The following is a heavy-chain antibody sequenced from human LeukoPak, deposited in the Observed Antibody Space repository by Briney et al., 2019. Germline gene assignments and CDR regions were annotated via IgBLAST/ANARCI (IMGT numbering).Heavy chain of an antibody. D-gene: IGHD3-22*01. V-gene: IGHV1-46*01. CDR3: ARVLSSGYSDYFDY. Sequence: GASAKVSCKASGYTFTSYYIHWVRQAPEQGLEWMGIINPSGGSTSYAQKFQGRVTMTRDISTSTVYVELSSLRSEDTAVYYCARVLSSGYSDYFDYWGQGTLVTVSS. J-gene: IGHJ4*02. CDR2: INPSGGST. CDR1: GYTFTSYY.